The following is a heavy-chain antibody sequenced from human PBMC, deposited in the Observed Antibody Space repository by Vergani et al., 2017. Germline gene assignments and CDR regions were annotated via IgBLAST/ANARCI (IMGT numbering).Heavy chain of an antibody. Sequence: QVQLHESGPGLVKPSETLSLICHVSGVSMQSGSFYWTWIRQTSERRLEWMGRVYPSGTTNHNPFLNGRFTIFVVKSKNLLSLRLKSVTASDTAVYYFARGETRTDWFDPGGQGTLVTVSS. CDR3: ARGETRTDWFDP. J-gene: IGHJ5*02. V-gene: IGHV4-61*02. CDR1: GVSMQSGSFY. D-gene: IGHD3/OR15-3a*01. CDR2: VYPSGTT.